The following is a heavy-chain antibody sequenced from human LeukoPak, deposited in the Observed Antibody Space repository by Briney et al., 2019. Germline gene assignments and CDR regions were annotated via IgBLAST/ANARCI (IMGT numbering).Heavy chain of an antibody. D-gene: IGHD3-10*02. CDR1: TFTFSSYS. Sequence: GGSLRLSCAASTFTFSSYSLNWVRQAPGKGLEWVSYISSSGSTIYYADSVKGRFTISRDNAKNSLYLQMNSLRAEDTAVYYCAELGITMIGGVWGKGTTVTISS. CDR2: ISSSGSTI. CDR3: AELGITMIGGV. V-gene: IGHV3-48*04. J-gene: IGHJ6*04.